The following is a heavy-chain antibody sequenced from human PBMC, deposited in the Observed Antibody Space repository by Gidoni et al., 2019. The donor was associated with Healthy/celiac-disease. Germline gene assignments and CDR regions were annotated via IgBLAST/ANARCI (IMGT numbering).Heavy chain of an antibody. J-gene: IGHJ6*02. Sequence: QVQLVQSGAEVKKPGSSVKVSCKASGGTFSSYAISWVRQAPGQGLEWMGRIIPILGIANYAQKFQGRVTITADKSTSTAYMELSSLRSEDTAVYYCAREKAYCSSTSCYYYYGMDVWGQGTTVTVSS. CDR1: GGTFSSYA. V-gene: IGHV1-69*04. CDR3: AREKAYCSSTSCYYYYGMDV. D-gene: IGHD2-2*01. CDR2: IIPILGIA.